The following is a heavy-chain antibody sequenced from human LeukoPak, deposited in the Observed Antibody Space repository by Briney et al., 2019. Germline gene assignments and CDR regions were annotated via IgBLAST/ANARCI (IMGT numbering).Heavy chain of an antibody. D-gene: IGHD3-22*01. CDR1: SGSISSSTYY. V-gene: IGHV4-39*01. CDR2: IHYSGST. J-gene: IGHJ4*02. Sequence: SETLSLTCTVSSGSISSSTYYWAWIRQPPGKGLEWTGTIHYSGSTYYSPSLKSRVTISVDTSKNQHSLNLSSVTAADTAVYYCARLGGYYDPPDYWGQGTLVTVSS. CDR3: ARLGGYYDPPDY.